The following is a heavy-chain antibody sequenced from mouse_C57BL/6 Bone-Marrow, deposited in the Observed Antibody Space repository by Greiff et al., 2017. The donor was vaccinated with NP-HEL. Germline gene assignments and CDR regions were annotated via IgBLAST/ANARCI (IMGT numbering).Heavy chain of an antibody. Sequence: EVQLQQSGPELVKPGDSVKISCKASGYSFTGYFMNWVMQSHGKSLEWIGRINPYNGDTFYNQKFKGKATLTVDKSSSTAHMELRSLTSEDSAVYYCARWDYGSSRYWYFDVWGTGTTVTVSS. V-gene: IGHV1-20*01. CDR2: INPYNGDT. D-gene: IGHD1-1*01. CDR3: ARWDYGSSRYWYFDV. J-gene: IGHJ1*03. CDR1: GYSFTGYF.